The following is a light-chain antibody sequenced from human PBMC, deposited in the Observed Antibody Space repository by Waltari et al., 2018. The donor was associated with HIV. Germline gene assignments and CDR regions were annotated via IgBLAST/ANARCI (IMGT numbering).Light chain of an antibody. CDR1: QAVSNF. CDR3: QHRSNWPPST. Sequence: EILLTQSPATLSLSPGERATLSCRASQAVSNFLAWYQQKPGQAPRLLIYDAFKRATDIPDRFSGSGSVADFTLTISSLEPEDFAVYYCQHRSNWPPSTFGQGTKLEIK. V-gene: IGKV3-11*01. J-gene: IGKJ2*02. CDR2: DAF.